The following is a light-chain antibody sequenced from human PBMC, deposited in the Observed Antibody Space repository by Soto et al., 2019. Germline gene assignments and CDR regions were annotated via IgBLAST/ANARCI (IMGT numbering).Light chain of an antibody. Sequence: QSALTQPASVSGSPGQWITISCTGTSSDVGSYNLVSWYQQHPGKAPKLXXXEGSKRXSGVSXXFSGSKSGNTASLTISGXXXXXXXXYYCCSYAGSSTSRVFGGGTKLTVL. J-gene: IGLJ2*01. CDR3: CSYAGSSTSRV. CDR1: SSDVGSYNL. CDR2: EGS. V-gene: IGLV2-23*01.